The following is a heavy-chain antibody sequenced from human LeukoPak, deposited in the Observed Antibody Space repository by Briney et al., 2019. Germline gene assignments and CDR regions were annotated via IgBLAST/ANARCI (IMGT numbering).Heavy chain of an antibody. Sequence: GGSLRLSCAASGFTFSSNWMSWVRQAPGKGLQWVANINPDGGDKYYADSVKGRFTISRDNVKNSLYLQMNSLRAEDTAMYYCARGLRGKDYWGQGTLVTVSS. D-gene: IGHD3-16*01. J-gene: IGHJ4*02. CDR3: ARGLRGKDY. CDR2: INPDGGDK. V-gene: IGHV3-7*01. CDR1: GFTFSSNW.